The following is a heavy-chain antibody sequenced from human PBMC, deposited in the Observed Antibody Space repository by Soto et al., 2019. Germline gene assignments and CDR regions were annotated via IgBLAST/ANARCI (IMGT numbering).Heavy chain of an antibody. J-gene: IGHJ4*02. D-gene: IGHD3-22*01. Sequence: PSETLSLTCTVSGGSISSGGYYWSWIRQHPGKGLEWIGYIYYSGSTYYNPSLKSRVTISVDTSKNQFSLKLSSVTAADTAVYYCTTDFSSGYPSDYWGQGTLVTVSS. CDR1: GGSISSGGYY. CDR2: IYYSGST. V-gene: IGHV4-31*03. CDR3: TTDFSSGYPSDY.